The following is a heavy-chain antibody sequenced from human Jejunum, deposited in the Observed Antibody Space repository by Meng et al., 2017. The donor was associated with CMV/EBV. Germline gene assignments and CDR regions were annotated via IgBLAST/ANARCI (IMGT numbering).Heavy chain of an antibody. V-gene: IGHV3-48*04. CDR1: GFTFSSYS. J-gene: IGHJ4*02. D-gene: IGHD6-6*01. CDR3: VRGQLVPFDY. Sequence: SCAASGFTFSSYSMNWVRQAPGKVLEWVSYISSSTKYYVDSVKGRFTVSRDNAKNSLYLQMNSLRAEDTAVYYCVRGQLVPFDYWGPGIWVTVSS. CDR2: ISSSTK.